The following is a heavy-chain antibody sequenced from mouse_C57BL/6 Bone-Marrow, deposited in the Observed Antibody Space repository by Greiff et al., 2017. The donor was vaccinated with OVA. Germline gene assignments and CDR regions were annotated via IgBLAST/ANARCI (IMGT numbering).Heavy chain of an antibody. D-gene: IGHD2-4*01. CDR3: ARHRSTMITGGAMDY. Sequence: VLLVESGPGLVAPSQSLSISCTVSGFSLTSYCVHWVRQPPGKGLEWMVVIWRDGGTTYNSTLKTRLSISKDNSKSQVFLKMNSLQTDDTAVYYCARHRSTMITGGAMDYWGQGTSVTVSS. J-gene: IGHJ4*01. V-gene: IGHV2-6-1*01. CDR1: GFSLTSYC. CDR2: IWRDGGT.